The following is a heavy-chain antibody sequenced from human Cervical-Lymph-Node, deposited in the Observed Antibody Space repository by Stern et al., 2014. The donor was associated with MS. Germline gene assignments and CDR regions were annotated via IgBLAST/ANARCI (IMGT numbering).Heavy chain of an antibody. D-gene: IGHD1-1*01. J-gene: IGHJ4*02. Sequence: LLQPGAEVKKPGASVKVSCKASGYTFTDYYLHWVRQAPGQGLEWMGRINPNSGGTNSAQKFQGRVTMTRDTSINTAFMELSTLRSDDTAVYYCARGDRTLWGTMGLGTTGPSDYWGQGSLVTVSS. V-gene: IGHV1-2*06. CDR2: INPNSGGT. CDR1: GYTFTDYY. CDR3: ARGDRTLWGTMGLGTTGPSDY.